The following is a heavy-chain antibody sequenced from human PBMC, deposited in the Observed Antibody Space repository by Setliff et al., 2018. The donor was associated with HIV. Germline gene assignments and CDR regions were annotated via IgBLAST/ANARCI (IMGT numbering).Heavy chain of an antibody. Sequence: GGSLRLSCEASGFTLSDFYMSWIRQAPGKGLEWVSYISSGSSYKEYADSVKGRFTISRDNAKNSLFLEMNSLRAEDTAVYYCARWDWHDAGYFDSWGQGTQVTVSS. D-gene: IGHD1-1*01. CDR3: ARWDWHDAGYFDS. J-gene: IGHJ4*02. V-gene: IGHV3-11*03. CDR2: ISSGSSYK. CDR1: GFTLSDFY.